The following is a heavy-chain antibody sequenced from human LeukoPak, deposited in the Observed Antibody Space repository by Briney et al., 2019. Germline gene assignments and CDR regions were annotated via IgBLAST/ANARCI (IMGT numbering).Heavy chain of an antibody. D-gene: IGHD4-11*01. CDR3: ARGLSLGYSNYWA. Sequence: SETLSLTCAVYGGSFSGYYWSWIRQPPGKGLEWIGEINHSGSTNYNPSLKSRVTISVDTSKNQLSLKLSSVTAADTAVYYCARGLSLGYSNYWAWGQGTLVTVSS. V-gene: IGHV4-34*01. CDR2: INHSGST. J-gene: IGHJ5*02. CDR1: GGSFSGYY.